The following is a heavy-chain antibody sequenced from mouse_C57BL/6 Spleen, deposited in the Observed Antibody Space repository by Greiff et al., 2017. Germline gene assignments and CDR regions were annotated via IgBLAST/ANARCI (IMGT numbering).Heavy chain of an antibody. J-gene: IGHJ4*01. CDR3: ARSTAQAFMDY. D-gene: IGHD3-2*02. Sequence: VQLQQSGAELARPGASVKLSCKASGYTFTSYGISWVKQRTGQGLEWIGEIYPRSGNTYYNEKFKGKATLTADKSSSTAYMELRGLTSEDSAVYFCARSTAQAFMDYWGQGTSVTVSS. V-gene: IGHV1-81*01. CDR2: IYPRSGNT. CDR1: GYTFTSYG.